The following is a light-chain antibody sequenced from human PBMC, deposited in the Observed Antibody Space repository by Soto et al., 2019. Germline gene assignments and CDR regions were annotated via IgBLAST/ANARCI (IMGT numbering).Light chain of an antibody. Sequence: DIQMTQSPSSLSASVGDRVTITCRASQTIRVYLDWYQQKPGKAPKLLIYAASSLQSGVPSRFSGSGSGTDFTLSISSLQPEDCAPYYCQQTYSSPITFGQGTRLEIK. CDR2: AAS. CDR1: QTIRVY. CDR3: QQTYSSPIT. V-gene: IGKV1-39*01. J-gene: IGKJ5*01.